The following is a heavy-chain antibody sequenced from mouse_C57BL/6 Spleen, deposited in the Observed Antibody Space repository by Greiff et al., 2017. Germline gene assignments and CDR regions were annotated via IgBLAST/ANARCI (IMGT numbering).Heavy chain of an antibody. V-gene: IGHV1-55*01. CDR3: AREVGYIDV. Sequence: QVQLQQPGAELVKPGASVKMSCKASGYTFTSYWITWVKQRPGQGLEWIGDIYPGSGSTNYNEKFKSKATLTVDTSSSTAYLQLSSLASEDSAVYYCAREVGYIDVWGTGTTVTVSS. J-gene: IGHJ1*03. D-gene: IGHD1-3*01. CDR1: GYTFTSYW. CDR2: IYPGSGST.